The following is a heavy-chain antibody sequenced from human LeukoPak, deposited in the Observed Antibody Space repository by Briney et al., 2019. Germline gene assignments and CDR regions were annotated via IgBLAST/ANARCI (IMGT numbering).Heavy chain of an antibody. J-gene: IGHJ4*02. V-gene: IGHV3-74*01. Sequence: GGSLRLSCAASGFTFSSYWMHWVRQAPGKGLVWVSRINSDGSSTSYADSVKGRFTISRDNAKNTLYLQMNSLRAEDTAVYYCARAMGVDTAMVTGFDYWGQGTLVTVSS. CDR3: ARAMGVDTAMVTGFDY. D-gene: IGHD5-18*01. CDR1: GFTFSSYW. CDR2: INSDGSST.